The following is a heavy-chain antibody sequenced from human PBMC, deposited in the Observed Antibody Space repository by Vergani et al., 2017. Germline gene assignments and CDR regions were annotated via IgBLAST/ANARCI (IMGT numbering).Heavy chain of an antibody. CDR1: GYTFTSYG. D-gene: IGHD2-2*01. CDR3: ARPVRRRGSSTSCFEDYFDY. V-gene: IGHV1-18*01. J-gene: IGHJ4*02. Sequence: QVQLVQSGAEVKKPGASVKVSCKASGYTFTSYGISWVRQAPGQGLEWMGWISAYNGNTNYAQKLQGRVTMTTDTSTSTAYMELRSLRSDDTAVYYCARPVRRRGSSTSCFEDYFDYWGQGTLVTVSS. CDR2: ISAYNGNT.